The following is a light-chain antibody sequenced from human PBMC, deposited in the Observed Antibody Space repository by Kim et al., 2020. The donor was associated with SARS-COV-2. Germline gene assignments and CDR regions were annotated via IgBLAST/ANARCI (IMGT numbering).Light chain of an antibody. CDR3: QQRISWPFT. CDR2: DAS. J-gene: IGKJ3*01. CDR1: QGVSTF. Sequence: SVSPGERATLSCRASQGVSTFLAWYQQKPGQAPRLLIHDASNRANGIPARFSGSGSGTDFTLTISSLEPGDFAVYYCQQRISWPFTFGPGTKLEI. V-gene: IGKV3-11*01.